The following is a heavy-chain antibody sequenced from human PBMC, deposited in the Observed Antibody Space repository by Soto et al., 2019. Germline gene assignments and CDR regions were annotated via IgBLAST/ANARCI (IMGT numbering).Heavy chain of an antibody. CDR3: ARDRLNSIAARYWYFDL. J-gene: IGHJ2*01. CDR2: ISSSSSYI. CDR1: GFTFSSYS. Sequence: GGSLRLSCAASGFTFSSYSMNWVRQAPGKGLEWVSSISSSSSYIYYADSVKGRFTISRDNAKNSLYLQMNSLRAEDTAVYYCARDRLNSIAARYWYFDLWGRGTLVTVSS. V-gene: IGHV3-21*01. D-gene: IGHD6-6*01.